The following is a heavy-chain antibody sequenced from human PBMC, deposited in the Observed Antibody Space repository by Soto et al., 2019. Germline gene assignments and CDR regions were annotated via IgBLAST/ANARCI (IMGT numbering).Heavy chain of an antibody. J-gene: IGHJ3*02. CDR2: IYYSGST. V-gene: IGHV4-31*03. D-gene: IGHD2-2*01. Sequence: SETLSLTCTVSGGSISSGGYYWSWIRQHPGKGLEWIGYIYYSGSTYYNPSLKSRVTISVDTAKNQFSLKLSSVTAADTAVYYCARAPENQLPIPYGDFAAFDIWGQGTMVTVSS. CDR3: ARAPENQLPIPYGDFAAFDI. CDR1: GGSISSGGYY.